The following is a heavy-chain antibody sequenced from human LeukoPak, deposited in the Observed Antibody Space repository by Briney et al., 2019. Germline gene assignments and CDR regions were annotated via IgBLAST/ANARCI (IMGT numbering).Heavy chain of an antibody. Sequence: TGGSLRLSCAASGFTFSTYWMTWVRQAPGKGLEWVANVKQDGSEKYYVDSVKGRFTISRDNAKNSLYLQMNSLRAEDTAVYYCARPQTYHYDSSGSPFDYWGQGTLVTVSS. D-gene: IGHD3-22*01. V-gene: IGHV3-7*01. J-gene: IGHJ4*02. CDR1: GFTFSTYW. CDR3: ARPQTYHYDSSGSPFDY. CDR2: VKQDGSEK.